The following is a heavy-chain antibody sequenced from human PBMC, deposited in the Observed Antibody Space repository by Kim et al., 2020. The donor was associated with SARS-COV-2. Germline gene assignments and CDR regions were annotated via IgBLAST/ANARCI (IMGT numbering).Heavy chain of an antibody. CDR2: IYYSGST. D-gene: IGHD3-22*01. V-gene: IGHV4-39*01. Sequence: SETLSLTCTVSGGSISSSSYYWGWIRQPPGKGLEWIGSIYYSGSTYYNPSLKSRVTISVDTSKNQFSLKLSSVTAADTAVYYCARQEGITMIVVVIGTAFDLWGRGTLVTVSA. CDR3: ARQEGITMIVVVIGTAFDL. CDR1: GGSISSSSYY. J-gene: IGHJ2*01.